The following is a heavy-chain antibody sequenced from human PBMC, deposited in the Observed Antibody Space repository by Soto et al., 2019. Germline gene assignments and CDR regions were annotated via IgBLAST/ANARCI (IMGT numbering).Heavy chain of an antibody. V-gene: IGHV4-30-4*01. Sequence: SETLSLTCTVSGGSISSSDYYWSWIRQPPGKGLEWIAYIFHSGSTYYNPSLKSRVSISVDTSKNQFSLKVSSVTAADTAVYYCARGETIFGVVTQHIPWFDPWGQGTLVTVSS. CDR2: IFHSGST. CDR3: ARGETIFGVVTQHIPWFDP. D-gene: IGHD3-3*01. CDR1: GGSISSSDYY. J-gene: IGHJ5*02.